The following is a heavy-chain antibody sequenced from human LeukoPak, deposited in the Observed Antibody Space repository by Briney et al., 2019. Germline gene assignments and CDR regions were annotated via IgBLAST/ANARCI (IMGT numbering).Heavy chain of an antibody. Sequence: SVKVSCKASGGTFSSYAISWVRQAPGQGLEWMGGIIPIFGTANYAQKFQGRVTITADKSTSTAYMELSSLRSEDTAVYYCARLTSSWYQDWYLDLWGRGTLVTVSS. CDR3: ARLTSSWYQDWYLDL. D-gene: IGHD6-13*01. CDR1: GGTFSSYA. J-gene: IGHJ2*01. V-gene: IGHV1-69*06. CDR2: IIPIFGTA.